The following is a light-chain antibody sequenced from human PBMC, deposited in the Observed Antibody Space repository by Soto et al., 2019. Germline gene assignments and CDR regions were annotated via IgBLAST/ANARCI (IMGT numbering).Light chain of an antibody. CDR1: SSTVGGFNV. J-gene: IGLJ1*01. CDR2: DVA. Sequence: QSVLTQPASVSGSPGQSIAISCTGTSSTVGGFNVVSWYQQHPGKAPKLVIYDVAQRPSGVPDRLSGSRSGKTASLTISGLQPDDEADYYCCAYAGSDTLIFGSGTKVTVL. V-gene: IGLV2-11*01. CDR3: CAYAGSDTLI.